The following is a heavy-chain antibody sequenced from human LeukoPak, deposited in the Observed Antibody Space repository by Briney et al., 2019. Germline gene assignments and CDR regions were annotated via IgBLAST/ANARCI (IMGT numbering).Heavy chain of an antibody. D-gene: IGHD2-15*01. CDR2: INHSGST. CDR1: GGSFSGYY. Sequence: PSETLSLTCAVYGGSFSGYYWSWIRQPPGKGLEWIGEINHSGSTNYNPSLKSRVTISVDTSKNQFSLKLSSVTAADTAVYYCARGRLGYCSGGSCYSYSSWFDPWGQGTLVTVSS. V-gene: IGHV4-34*01. J-gene: IGHJ5*02. CDR3: ARGRLGYCSGGSCYSYSSWFDP.